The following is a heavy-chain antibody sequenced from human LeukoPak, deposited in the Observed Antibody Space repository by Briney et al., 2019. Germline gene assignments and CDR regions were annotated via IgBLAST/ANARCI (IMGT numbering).Heavy chain of an antibody. Sequence: PGGSLRLSCAASGFTFSSYSMNWVRQAPGKGLEWVSSISGSSSFIYYADSLKGRFTISRDNAKNSLYLQMNSLRAEDTAVYYCARLLTETAIFTDYYYYMDVWGKGSTVTVSS. D-gene: IGHD5-18*01. CDR2: ISGSSSFI. CDR3: ARLLTETAIFTDYYYYMDV. CDR1: GFTFSSYS. J-gene: IGHJ6*03. V-gene: IGHV3-21*01.